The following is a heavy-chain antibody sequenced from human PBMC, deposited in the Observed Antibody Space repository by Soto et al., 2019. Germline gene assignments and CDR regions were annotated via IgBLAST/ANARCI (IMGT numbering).Heavy chain of an antibody. Sequence: RLSCAASGFTFSSYAMHWVRQAPGKGLEWVAVISYDGSNKYYADSVKGRFTISRDNSKNTLYLQMNSLRAEDTAVYYCARGNEILTGRNYFDYWGQGTLVTVSS. J-gene: IGHJ4*02. CDR2: ISYDGSNK. CDR1: GFTFSSYA. CDR3: ARGNEILTGRNYFDY. D-gene: IGHD3-9*01. V-gene: IGHV3-30-3*01.